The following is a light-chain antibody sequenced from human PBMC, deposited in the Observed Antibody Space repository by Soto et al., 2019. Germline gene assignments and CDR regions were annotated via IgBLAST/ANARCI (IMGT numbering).Light chain of an antibody. V-gene: IGLV2-23*01. CDR2: EGN. Sequence: QSALTQPASVSGSPGQSITISCTGTSSDVGSYNLVSWYQHHPGKAPKLIIYEGNKRPSGVSNRFSASKSGNTASLTISGLQAEDEADYYCCSYAGSTTWVFGGGTKLTVL. CDR3: CSYAGSTTWV. CDR1: SSDVGSYNL. J-gene: IGLJ3*02.